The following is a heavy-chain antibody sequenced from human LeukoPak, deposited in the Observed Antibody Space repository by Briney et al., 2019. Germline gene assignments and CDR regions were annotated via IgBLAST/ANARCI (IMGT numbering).Heavy chain of an antibody. J-gene: IGHJ4*02. CDR2: INHSGST. CDR3: ARFYGGIRVRYFDY. CDR1: GGSFSGYY. Sequence: SETLSLTCAVYGGSFSGYYWSWIRQPPGKGLEWIGEINHSGSTNYNPSLKSRVTISVDTSKNQFSLKLSSVTAADTAVYYCARFYGGIRVRYFDYWGQGTLVTVSS. V-gene: IGHV4-34*01. D-gene: IGHD4-23*01.